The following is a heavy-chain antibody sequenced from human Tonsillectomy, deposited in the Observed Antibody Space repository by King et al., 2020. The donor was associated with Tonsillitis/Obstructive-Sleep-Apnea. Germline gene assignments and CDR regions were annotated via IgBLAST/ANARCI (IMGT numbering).Heavy chain of an antibody. CDR3: ASDRAYSDYDPPRGFDY. J-gene: IGHJ4*02. V-gene: IGHV3-66*01. Sequence: VQLVESGGGLVQPGGSLRLSCAASGVTVSSNYMSWVRQAPGKGLEWVSVIYSGDSTYYADSVKGRFTISRDTSKNTLYLQMNSLRAEDTAVYYCASDRAYSDYDPPRGFDYWGQGTLVTVSS. D-gene: IGHD5-12*01. CDR1: GVTVSSNY. CDR2: IYSGDST.